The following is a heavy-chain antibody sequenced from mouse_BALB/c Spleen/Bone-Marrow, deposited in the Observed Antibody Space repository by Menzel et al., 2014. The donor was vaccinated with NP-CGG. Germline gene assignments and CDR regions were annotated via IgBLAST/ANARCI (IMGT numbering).Heavy chain of an antibody. CDR1: GFDFSRYW. CDR2: INPDRSTI. Sequence: EVHLVESGGGLVQPGGSLQLSCAASGFDFSRYWMSWVRPAPGKGLEWIAEINPDRSTINYTPSLKDKFIISRDNAKNTLYLQMSKLRAEDTACYYCARLKDYGKLGGWGSGTTVTGSS. D-gene: IGHD1-1*01. J-gene: IGHJ1*01. CDR3: ARLKDYGKLGG. V-gene: IGHV4-1*02.